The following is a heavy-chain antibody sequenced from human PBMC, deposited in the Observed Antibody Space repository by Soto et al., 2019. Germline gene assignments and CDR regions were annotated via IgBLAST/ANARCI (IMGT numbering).Heavy chain of an antibody. CDR2: IYWDADQ. CDR1: GFPLTTTSMG. D-gene: IGHD4-17*01. Sequence: QITLKESGPPLVRPAQTLTLTFAFSGFPLTTTSMGVAWIRQPPGKALEWLALIYWDADQRYCPSLKDRLTNSKDTSRSRVVVTISNMNPEDTGTNFFAHAGDYDMLSFDHWCPGTLVTVSS. J-gene: IGHJ4*02. CDR3: AHAGDYDMLSFDH. V-gene: IGHV2-5*02.